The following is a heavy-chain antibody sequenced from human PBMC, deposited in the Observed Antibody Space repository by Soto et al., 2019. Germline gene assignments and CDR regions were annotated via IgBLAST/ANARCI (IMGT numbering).Heavy chain of an antibody. D-gene: IGHD3-3*01. CDR3: AKGRGDFWSGYPNWFDP. Sequence: EVQLLEPGGGLVQPGGSLRLSCAASGFTFSSYAISWVRQAPGKGLEWVSGISGSGGTTYYADSVKGRFTVSRDNSKNTLYLQMNSLRAEDTAVYYCAKGRGDFWSGYPNWFDPWGQGTLVTVSS. CDR2: ISGSGGTT. CDR1: GFTFSSYA. J-gene: IGHJ5*02. V-gene: IGHV3-23*01.